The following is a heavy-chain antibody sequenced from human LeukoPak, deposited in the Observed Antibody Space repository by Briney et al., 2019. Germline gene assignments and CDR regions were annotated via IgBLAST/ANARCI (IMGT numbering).Heavy chain of an antibody. V-gene: IGHV4-4*02. D-gene: IGHD1-14*01. CDR1: GGSISSSNW. CDR3: ARGGRASQRWFDP. J-gene: IGHJ5*02. Sequence: SGTLSLTCAVSGGSISSSNWWSWVRQPPGKGLEWIGKIYHSGSTNYNPSLKSRVTISVDTSKNQFSLKLSSVTAADTAVYYCARGGRASQRWFDPWGQGTLVTVSS. CDR2: IYHSGST.